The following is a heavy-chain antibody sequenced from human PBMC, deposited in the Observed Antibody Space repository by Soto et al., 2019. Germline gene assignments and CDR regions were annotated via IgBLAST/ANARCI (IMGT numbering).Heavy chain of an antibody. Sequence: EVQLVESGGGLVQPGGSLRLSCAASGFTFSSYWMSWVRQAPGKGLEWVANIKQDGSEKYYVDSVKGRFTISRDNAKNSLYLQMNSLRAEDTAVYYCAIDKADDFWSGYFFDIWGQGTMVTVSS. CDR3: AIDKADDFWSGYFFDI. CDR1: GFTFSSYW. V-gene: IGHV3-7*01. J-gene: IGHJ3*02. D-gene: IGHD3-3*01. CDR2: IKQDGSEK.